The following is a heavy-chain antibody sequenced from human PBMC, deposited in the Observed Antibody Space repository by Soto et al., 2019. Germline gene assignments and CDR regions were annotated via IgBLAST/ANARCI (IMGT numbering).Heavy chain of an antibody. V-gene: IGHV4-4*02. CDR2: ISQSGSV. CDR3: ARSFGWYAIDY. J-gene: IGHJ4*02. Sequence: QVLLQESGPGLVQPSGTLSLSCAVSGGSISSSHFWGWVRQPPGKGLEWVGDISQSGSVNYNPSLKSRVTISIDKSKNQFSLKLNSVTAADTAVYYCARSFGWYAIDYWGQGTLVIVSS. D-gene: IGHD6-19*01. CDR1: GGSISSSHF.